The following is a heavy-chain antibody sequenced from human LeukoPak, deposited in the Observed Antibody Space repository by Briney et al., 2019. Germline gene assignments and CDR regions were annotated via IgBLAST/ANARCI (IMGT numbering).Heavy chain of an antibody. V-gene: IGHV3-30*04. J-gene: IGHJ6*04. CDR2: ISYDGSNK. CDR1: GFTFSSYA. D-gene: IGHD3-9*01. Sequence: GRSLRLSCAASGFTFSSYAMHWVRQAPGKGLEWVAVISYDGSNKYYADSVKGRFTISRDNSKNTLYLQMNSLRAEDTAVYYCARDRGNYDILTGYYGLDYYYGMDVWGKGTTVTVSS. CDR3: ARDRGNYDILTGYYGLDYYYGMDV.